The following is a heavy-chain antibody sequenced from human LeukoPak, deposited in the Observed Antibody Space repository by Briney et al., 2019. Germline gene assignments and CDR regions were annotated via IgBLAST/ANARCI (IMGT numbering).Heavy chain of an antibody. J-gene: IGHJ4*02. D-gene: IGHD3-10*01. CDR3: AREYGSGGFDY. V-gene: IGHV4-59*12. CDR2: IYYIGST. CDR1: GGSISTYY. Sequence: SETLSLTCTVSGGSISTYYWNWIRQSPGKGLEWIGYIYYIGSTNYNPSLRSRVTISVDTSKNQFSLKLSSVTAADTAVYYCAREYGSGGFDYWGQGTLVTDSS.